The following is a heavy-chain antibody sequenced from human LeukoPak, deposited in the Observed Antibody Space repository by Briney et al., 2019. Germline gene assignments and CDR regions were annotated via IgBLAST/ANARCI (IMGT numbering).Heavy chain of an antibody. CDR3: NLRGSAY. CDR1: GGSFSGHY. Sequence: PSETLSLTCAVYGGSFSGHYWSWIRQPPGKGLEWIGEINHSGSTNYNPSLKSRVTISVDTSKNQFSLKLSSVAAADTAVYYCNLRGSAYWGQGTLVTVSS. CDR2: INHSGST. V-gene: IGHV4-34*01. J-gene: IGHJ4*02. D-gene: IGHD3-16*01.